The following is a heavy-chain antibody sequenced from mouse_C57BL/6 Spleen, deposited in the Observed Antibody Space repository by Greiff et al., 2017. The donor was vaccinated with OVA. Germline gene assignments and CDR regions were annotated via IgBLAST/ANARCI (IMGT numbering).Heavy chain of an antibody. CDR1: GYTFTSYG. J-gene: IGHJ2*01. V-gene: IGHV1-81*01. D-gene: IGHD3-2*02. Sequence: VKLVESGAELARPGASVKLSCKASGYTFTSYGISWVKQRTGQGLEWIGEIYPRSGNTYYNEKFKGKATLTADKSSSTAYMELRSLTSEDSAVYFCARRGILDSSGAYYFDYWGQGTTLTVSS. CDR3: ARRGILDSSGAYYFDY. CDR2: IYPRSGNT.